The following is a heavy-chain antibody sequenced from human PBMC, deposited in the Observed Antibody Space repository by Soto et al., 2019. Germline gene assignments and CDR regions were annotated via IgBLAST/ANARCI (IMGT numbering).Heavy chain of an antibody. CDR1: GFTFSSYG. CDR3: AKEGKLERHAFDI. V-gene: IGHV3-30*18. J-gene: IGHJ3*02. Sequence: QVQLVESGGGVVQPGRSLRLSCAASGFTFSSYGMHWVRQAPGKGLEWVAVISYDGSNKYYADSVKDRFTISRDNSKNTLYLQMNSLRAEDTAVYYCAKEGKLERHAFDIWGQGTMVTVSS. D-gene: IGHD1-1*01. CDR2: ISYDGSNK.